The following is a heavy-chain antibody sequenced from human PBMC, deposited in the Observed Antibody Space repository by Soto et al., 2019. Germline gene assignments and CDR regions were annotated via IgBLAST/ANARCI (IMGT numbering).Heavy chain of an antibody. CDR2: MNPNSGNT. J-gene: IGHJ6*02. CDR3: ARSLAPLYYYYGMDV. V-gene: IGHV1-8*01. CDR1: GYTFTSYD. Sequence: VASVKVSCKASGYTFTSYDINWVRQATGQGLEWMGWMNPNSGNTDYAQKFQGRVTMTRNTSISTAYMELSSLRSEDTAVYYCARSLAPLYYYYGMDVWGQGTTVTVSS.